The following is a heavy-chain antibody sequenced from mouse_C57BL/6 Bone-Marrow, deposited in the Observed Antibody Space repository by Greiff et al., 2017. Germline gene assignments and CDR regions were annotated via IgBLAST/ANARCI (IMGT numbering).Heavy chain of an antibody. J-gene: IGHJ3*01. CDR1: GYTFTDYY. CDR2: IYPGSGNT. V-gene: IGHV1-76*01. Sequence: VQLQQSGAELVRPGASVKLSCKASGYTFTDYYINWVKQRPGQGLEWIARIYPGSGNTYYNEKFKGKATLTAEKSSSTAYMQLSSLTSEDSAVYFCARADYYGSSYGGFAYWGQGTLVTVSA. D-gene: IGHD1-1*01. CDR3: ARADYYGSSYGGFAY.